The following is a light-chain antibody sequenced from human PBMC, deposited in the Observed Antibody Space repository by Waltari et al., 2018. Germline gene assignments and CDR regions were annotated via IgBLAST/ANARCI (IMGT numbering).Light chain of an antibody. J-gene: IGLJ3*02. CDR2: VNSDGSH. CDR1: SGPSSTL. CDR3: QTGGHGTWV. Sequence: QLVLTQSPSASASLGASVKLTCPLSSGPSSTLIAWLQQQPEKGPRYLMKVNSDGSHSKGDEIPDRFSGSSSGAERYLTISSLQSEDEADYYCQTGGHGTWVFGGGTKLTVL. V-gene: IGLV4-69*01.